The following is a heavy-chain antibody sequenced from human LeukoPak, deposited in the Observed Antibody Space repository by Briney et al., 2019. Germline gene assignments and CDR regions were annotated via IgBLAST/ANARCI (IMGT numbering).Heavy chain of an antibody. Sequence: ASVKVSCKASGGTFSSYAISWVRQAPGQGLEWMGGIIPIFGTANYAQKFQGRVTITADKSTSTAYMELSSLRSEDTAVYYCASGRSSWPYNYYYYMDVWGKGTTVTVSS. CDR3: ASGRSSWPYNYYYYMDV. D-gene: IGHD6-13*01. CDR1: GGTFSSYA. J-gene: IGHJ6*03. CDR2: IIPIFGTA. V-gene: IGHV1-69*06.